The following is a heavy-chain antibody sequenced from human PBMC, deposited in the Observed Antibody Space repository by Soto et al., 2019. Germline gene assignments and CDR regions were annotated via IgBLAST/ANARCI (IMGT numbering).Heavy chain of an antibody. J-gene: IGHJ4*02. CDR1: GVTVSSHY. CDR3: ARHGYNYGGDYFDY. CDR2: IYSGGST. D-gene: IGHD5-18*01. V-gene: IGHV3-66*04. Sequence: RRNLRHSCTASGVTVSSHYLSWVRQAPGKGLEWVSVIYSGGSTYYADSVKGRFTISRDNSKNTLYLQMNSLRAEDTAVYYCARHGYNYGGDYFDYWGQGT.